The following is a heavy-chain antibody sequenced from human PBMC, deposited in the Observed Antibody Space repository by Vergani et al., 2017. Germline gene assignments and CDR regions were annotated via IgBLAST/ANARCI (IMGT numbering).Heavy chain of an antibody. CDR1: GGSISSSSYY. CDR3: ARDGGRYTDYYFDY. V-gene: IGHV4-39*02. Sequence: QLQLQESGPGLVKPSETLSLTCTVSGGSISSSSYYWGWIRQPPGKGLEWIGSIYYSGSTYYNPSLKSRVTISVDTSKNQFSLKLSSVTAADTAVYYCARDGGRYTDYYFDYWGQGTLVTVSS. D-gene: IGHD3-9*01. CDR2: IYYSGST. J-gene: IGHJ4*02.